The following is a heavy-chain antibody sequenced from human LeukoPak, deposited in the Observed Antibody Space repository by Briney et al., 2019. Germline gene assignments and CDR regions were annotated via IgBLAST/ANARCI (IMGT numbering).Heavy chain of an antibody. Sequence: PSETLSLTCTVSGGSLGTYFWIWIPQPPGMVLELIAYMYHRGSAYYNPSLKSRAIISIDTAKNQVSLKMSSMTATDTAVYFCARQYSTSVGGRTRFYYGMDVWGQGTTVTVSS. D-gene: IGHD2/OR15-2a*01. V-gene: IGHV4-59*08. CDR3: ARQYSTSVGGRTRFYYGMDV. CDR1: GGSLGTYF. CDR2: MYHRGSA. J-gene: IGHJ6*02.